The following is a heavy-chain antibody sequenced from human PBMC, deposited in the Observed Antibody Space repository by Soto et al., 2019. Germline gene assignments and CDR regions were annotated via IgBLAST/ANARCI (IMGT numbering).Heavy chain of an antibody. V-gene: IGHV1-58*02. D-gene: IGHD3-22*01. CDR2: IVVGSGNT. Sequence: ASVKVSCKASGFTFTSSAMQWVRQARGQRLEWIGWIVVGSGNTNYAQKFQERVTITRDMSTSTAYMELSSLRSEDTAVYYCAAAPYYYDSSGHDWGQGTLVTVS. CDR1: GFTFTSSA. CDR3: AAAPYYYDSSGHD. J-gene: IGHJ4*02.